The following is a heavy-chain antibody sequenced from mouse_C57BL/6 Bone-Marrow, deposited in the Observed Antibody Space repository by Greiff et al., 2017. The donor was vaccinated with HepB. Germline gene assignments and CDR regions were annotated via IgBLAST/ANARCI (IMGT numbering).Heavy chain of an antibody. CDR3: ARPYYSNYSAMDY. Sequence: VQLQESGPGLVQPSQSLSITCTVSGFSLTSYGVHWVRQSPGKGLEWLGVIWSGGSTDYNAAFISRLSISKDNSKSQVFFKMNSLQADDTAIYYCARPYYSNYSAMDYWGQGTSVTVSS. CDR2: IWSGGST. D-gene: IGHD2-5*01. CDR1: GFSLTSYG. J-gene: IGHJ4*01. V-gene: IGHV2-2*01.